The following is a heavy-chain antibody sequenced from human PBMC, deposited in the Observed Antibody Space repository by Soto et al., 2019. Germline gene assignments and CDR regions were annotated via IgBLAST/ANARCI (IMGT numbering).Heavy chain of an antibody. CDR1: GFTFDDNA. D-gene: IGHD3-16*01. V-gene: IGHV3-9*01. CDR3: AISQDRGGRTTFIY. Sequence: PGGSLRLSCAVSGFTFDDNAMHWVRQAPEKGLEWVSGINWKSDIGYADSVKGRFPISRDNAENSLYLQMNSLRAEDTALYYCAISQDRGGRTTFIYWGQGTQVTVSS. CDR2: INWKSDI. J-gene: IGHJ4*02.